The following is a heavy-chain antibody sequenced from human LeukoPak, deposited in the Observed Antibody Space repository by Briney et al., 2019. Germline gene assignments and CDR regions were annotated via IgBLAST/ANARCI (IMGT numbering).Heavy chain of an antibody. CDR2: IYYSGST. J-gene: IGHJ4*02. D-gene: IGHD3-10*01. V-gene: IGHV4-39*01. CDR3: ASLDLRQSYYVDY. Sequence: KPSETLSLTCTVSGGSISSTSYFWGWIRQPPGKGLEWIGTIYYSGSTYNSSLKSRVTISVDTSKNQFSLKLSSVTAADSAVYYCASLDLRQSYYVDYWGQGTLVTVSS. CDR1: GGSISSTSYF.